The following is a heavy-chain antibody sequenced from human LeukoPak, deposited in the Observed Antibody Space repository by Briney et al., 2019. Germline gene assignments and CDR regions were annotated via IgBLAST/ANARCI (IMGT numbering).Heavy chain of an antibody. J-gene: IGHJ5*02. CDR2: INPNSGGT. V-gene: IGHV1-2*02. D-gene: IGHD6-19*01. CDR1: GYTFTGYY. CDR3: ARDPWVAVAYNWFDP. Sequence: GASVKVSCKASGYTFTGYYMHWVRQAPGQGLEWMGWINPNSGGTNYAQKFQGRVTMTRDTSISTAYMELSRLRPDDTAVYYCARDPWVAVAYNWFDPWGQGTLVTVSS.